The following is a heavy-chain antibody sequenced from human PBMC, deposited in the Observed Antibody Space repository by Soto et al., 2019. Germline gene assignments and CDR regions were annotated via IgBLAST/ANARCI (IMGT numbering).Heavy chain of an antibody. D-gene: IGHD2-21*02. CDR2: LGGAGDSV. J-gene: IGHJ4*02. CDR1: GFTFSNYA. Sequence: EVQLLESGGGLVQPGESLRLSCAASGFTFSNYAMSWVRQAPGKGLEWVSALGGAGDSVYYADSVKGRFAISRDNSKNTVFLQLNSLRAEDMAVYYCAKDIWENCRGGDCYLSGWGYWGQGTLVAVSS. V-gene: IGHV3-23*01. CDR3: AKDIWENCRGGDCYLSGWGY.